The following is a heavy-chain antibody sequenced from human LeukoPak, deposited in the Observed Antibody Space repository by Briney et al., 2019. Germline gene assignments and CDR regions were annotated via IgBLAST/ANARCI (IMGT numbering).Heavy chain of an antibody. D-gene: IGHD3-10*01. CDR3: ARSSGSYYMRASIDN. V-gene: IGHV4-59*08. J-gene: IGHJ4*02. CDR2: IHYSGST. CDR1: GGSISSFY. Sequence: PSETLSLTCTISGGSISSFYWTWIRQPPGKGLEWIGYIHYSGSTKYNPSLKSRVTISVDTSKNQFPLKLSSVTAADTAVYYCARSSGSYYMRASIDNWGQGTLVTVSS.